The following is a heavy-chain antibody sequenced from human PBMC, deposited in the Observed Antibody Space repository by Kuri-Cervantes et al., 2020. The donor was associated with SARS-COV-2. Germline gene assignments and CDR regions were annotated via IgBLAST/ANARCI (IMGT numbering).Heavy chain of an antibody. D-gene: IGHD4-17*01. Sequence: GSLRLSCTVSGDSISSTNWWSWVRQSSGKGPEWIGEIFHRGTTHYNPSLKSRVTMSIDKSKNQFSLKLTSVTAADTAVYYCARDVNYGDYVDYWYFDLWGRGTLVTVSS. CDR1: GDSISSTNW. V-gene: IGHV4-4*02. CDR3: ARDVNYGDYVDYWYFDL. J-gene: IGHJ2*01. CDR2: IFHRGTT.